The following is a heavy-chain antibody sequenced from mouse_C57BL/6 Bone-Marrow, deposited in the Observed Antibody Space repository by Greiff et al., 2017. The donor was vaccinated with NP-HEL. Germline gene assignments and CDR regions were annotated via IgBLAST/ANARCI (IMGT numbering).Heavy chain of an antibody. CDR3: AREGYYGSSHLYYFDY. J-gene: IGHJ2*01. CDR1: GFTFSSYA. V-gene: IGHV5-4*01. D-gene: IGHD1-1*01. Sequence: EVKLMESGGGLVKPGGSLKLSCAASGFTFSSYAMSWVRQTPEKRLEWVATISDGGSYTYYPDNVKGRFTISRDNAKNNLYLQMSHLKSEDTAMYYCAREGYYGSSHLYYFDYWGQGTTLTVSS. CDR2: ISDGGSYT.